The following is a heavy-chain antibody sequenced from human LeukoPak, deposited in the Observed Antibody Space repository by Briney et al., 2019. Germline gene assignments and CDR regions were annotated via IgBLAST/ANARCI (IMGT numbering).Heavy chain of an antibody. Sequence: ASVKVSCKASGYTFTSYYMHWVRQAPGQGLEWMGIINPSGGSTSYAQKFQGRVTMTRDTSTSTVYMELSSLRSEDTAVYYCARDSIMRKWLLLQHDYYYYYYMDVWGKGTTVTVSS. V-gene: IGHV1-46*01. CDR1: GYTFTSYY. CDR3: ARDSIMRKWLLLQHDYYYYYYMDV. J-gene: IGHJ6*03. CDR2: INPSGGST. D-gene: IGHD3-22*01.